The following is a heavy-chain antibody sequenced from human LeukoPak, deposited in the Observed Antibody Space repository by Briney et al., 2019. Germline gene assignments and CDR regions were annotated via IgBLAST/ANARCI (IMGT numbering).Heavy chain of an antibody. CDR3: ARGDYYGSGSYYRYFDY. CDR2: INHSGST. D-gene: IGHD3-10*01. J-gene: IGHJ4*02. CDR1: GRSFSGYY. V-gene: IGHV4-34*01. Sequence: SETLSLTCAVYGRSFSGYYWSWIRQPPGKGLEWIGEINHSGSTNYNPSLKSRVTISVDTSKNQFSLKLSSVTAADTAVYYCARGDYYGSGSYYRYFDYWGQGTLVTVSS.